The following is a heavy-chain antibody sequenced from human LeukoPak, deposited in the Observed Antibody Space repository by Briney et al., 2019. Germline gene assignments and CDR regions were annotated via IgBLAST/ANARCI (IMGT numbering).Heavy chain of an antibody. D-gene: IGHD3-3*01. CDR2: ICAYNGNT. CDR1: GYTLTSYG. CDR3: ATLRFLEWSEYYFDY. V-gene: IGHV1-18*01. Sequence: ASVKVSCKASGYTLTSYGISWVRQAPGQGLEWMGRICAYNGNTNYAQKLQGRVTMTTDTSTSTAYMELRSLRSDDTAVYYCATLRFLEWSEYYFDYWGQGTLVTVSS. J-gene: IGHJ4*02.